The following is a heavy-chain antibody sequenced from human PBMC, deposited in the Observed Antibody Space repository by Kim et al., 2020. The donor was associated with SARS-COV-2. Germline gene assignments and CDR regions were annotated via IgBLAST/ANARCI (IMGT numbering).Heavy chain of an antibody. V-gene: IGHV4-34*01. J-gene: IGHJ4*02. CDR3: ATGIAATK. Sequence: SETLSLTCAVYGGSFSGYYWSWIRQPPGKGLEWIGEINNSGSTNYNPSLKSRVTISVDTSKNQFSLKLSSVTAADTAVYYCATGIAATKWGQGTLVTVSS. CDR2: INNSGST. D-gene: IGHD6-13*01. CDR1: GGSFSGYY.